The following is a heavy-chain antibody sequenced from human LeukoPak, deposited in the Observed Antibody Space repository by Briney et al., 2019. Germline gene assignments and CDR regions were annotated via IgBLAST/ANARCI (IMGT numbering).Heavy chain of an antibody. Sequence: GVLRLSCAASGFTVSSNYMSWVRQAPGKGLEWVSVIYSGGSTYYADSVKGRFTISRDNSKNTLYLQMNSLRAEDTAVYYCARDYHSSSWDYWGQGTLVTVSS. D-gene: IGHD6-13*01. J-gene: IGHJ4*02. CDR3: ARDYHSSSWDY. CDR2: IYSGGST. V-gene: IGHV3-66*01. CDR1: GFTVSSNY.